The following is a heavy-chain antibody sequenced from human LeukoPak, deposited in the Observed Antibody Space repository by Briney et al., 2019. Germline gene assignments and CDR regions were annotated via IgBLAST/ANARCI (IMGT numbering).Heavy chain of an antibody. CDR3: ARVLRCSSTSCRGSSFDP. D-gene: IGHD2-2*01. V-gene: IGHV4-59*01. Sequence: SETLSLTCTVSGGSISSYYWSWIRQPPGKGLEWIGYIYYSGSTNYDPSLKSRVTISVDTSKNQFSLKLSSVTAADTAVYYCARVLRCSSTSCRGSSFDPWGQGTLVTVSS. CDR1: GGSISSYY. J-gene: IGHJ5*02. CDR2: IYYSGST.